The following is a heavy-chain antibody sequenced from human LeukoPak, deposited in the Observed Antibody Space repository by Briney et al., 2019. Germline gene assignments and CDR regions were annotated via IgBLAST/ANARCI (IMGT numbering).Heavy chain of an antibody. CDR1: GGSISSGGYS. J-gene: IGHJ4*02. D-gene: IGHD5-18*01. CDR3: ARGQRRGAMVRLFDY. CDR2: IYHSGST. V-gene: IGHV4-30-2*01. Sequence: SETLSLTCAVSGGSISSGGYSWSWIRQPPGKGLEWIGYIYHSGSTYYNPSLKSRVTISVDTSKNQFSLKLSSVTAADTAVYYCARGQRRGAMVRLFDYWGQGTLVTVSS.